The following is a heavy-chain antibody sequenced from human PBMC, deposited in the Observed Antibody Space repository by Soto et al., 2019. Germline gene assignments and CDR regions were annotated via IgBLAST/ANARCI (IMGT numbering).Heavy chain of an antibody. CDR1: GFSLSNARMG. J-gene: IGHJ4*02. V-gene: IGHV2-26*01. CDR3: ARIGGGQWLVRDY. D-gene: IGHD6-19*01. CDR2: IFSNDGK. Sequence: QATLKESGPVLVKPTETLTLTCTVSGFSLSNARMGVSWIRQPPGKALEWLAHIFSNDGKSYSTTLKSRPNNSKDTAKSQVGLTRSNMEPVDSATYCCARIGGGQWLVRDYWGQGTLVTVSS.